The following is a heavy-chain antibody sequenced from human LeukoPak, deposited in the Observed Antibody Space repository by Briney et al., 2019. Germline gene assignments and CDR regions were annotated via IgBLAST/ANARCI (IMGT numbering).Heavy chain of an antibody. Sequence: PGGSLRLSFAASGFTVTSNHMNWVRQAPGKGLEWVSIIYTGGTTHYADSLKDRFTTSRDDSINTLYLQMNSLRAEDTAVYYCARDSSSYYFDYWGQGTLVTVSS. CDR2: IYTGGTT. D-gene: IGHD6-6*01. CDR1: GFTVTSNH. V-gene: IGHV3-66*01. CDR3: ARDSSSYYFDY. J-gene: IGHJ4*02.